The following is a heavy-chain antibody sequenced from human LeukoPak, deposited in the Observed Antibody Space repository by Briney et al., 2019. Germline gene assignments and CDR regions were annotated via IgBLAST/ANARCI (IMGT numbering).Heavy chain of an antibody. D-gene: IGHD2/OR15-2a*01. V-gene: IGHV4-59*08. CDR1: GGSISSYY. J-gene: IGHJ4*02. CDR3: AGHHPRNTVDF. Sequence: SETLSLTCTVSGGSISSYYWSWIRQPPGKGLEWIAYISDIGSINYNPSLKSRVTISLDTSESQFSLKLSSVTAADTAVYYCAGHHPRNTVDFWGQGTLVTVSS. CDR2: ISDIGSI.